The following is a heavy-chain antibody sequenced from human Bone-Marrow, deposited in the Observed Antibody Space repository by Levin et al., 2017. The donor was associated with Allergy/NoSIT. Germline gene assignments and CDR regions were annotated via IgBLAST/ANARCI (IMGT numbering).Heavy chain of an antibody. Sequence: GESLKISCKASGYTFTSHAIHWVRQAPGQGLEWMGWINTNTGNPTYAQGFTGRFVFSLDTSVSTTYLLISSLQAEDTAVYYCARGPSRRNWFDPWGQGTLVTVSS. CDR1: GYTFTSHA. V-gene: IGHV7-4-1*02. D-gene: IGHD6-13*01. J-gene: IGHJ5*02. CDR2: INTNTGNP. CDR3: ARGPSRRNWFDP.